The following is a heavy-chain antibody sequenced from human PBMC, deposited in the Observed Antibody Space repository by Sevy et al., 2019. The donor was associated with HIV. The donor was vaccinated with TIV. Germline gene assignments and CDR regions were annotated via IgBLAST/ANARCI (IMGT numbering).Heavy chain of an antibody. CDR1: GGSISSSSYY. CDR2: IYYSGST. J-gene: IGHJ5*02. V-gene: IGHV4-39*01. Sequence: SETLSLTCTVSGGSISSSSYYWGWIRQPPGKGLEWIGSIYYSGSTYYNPSLKSRVTISVDTSKNQFSLKLSSVTAADTAVYYCARLGGDCSSTSCSPEYNWFDPWRQGTLVTVSS. CDR3: ARLGGDCSSTSCSPEYNWFDP. D-gene: IGHD2-2*01.